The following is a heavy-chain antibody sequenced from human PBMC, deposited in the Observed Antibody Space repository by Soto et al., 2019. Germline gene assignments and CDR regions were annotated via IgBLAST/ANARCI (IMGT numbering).Heavy chain of an antibody. CDR3: ARDRAPALYYYYDSSADDAFDI. CDR1: GGSISSSNW. CDR2: IYHSGST. Sequence: PSETLSLTCAVSGGSISSSNWWSWVRQPPGKGLEWIGEIYHSGSTNYNPSLKGRVTISVDKSKNQFSLKLSSVTAADTAVYYCARDRAPALYYYYDSSADDAFDIWGQGTMVTVSS. D-gene: IGHD3-22*01. J-gene: IGHJ3*02. V-gene: IGHV4-4*02.